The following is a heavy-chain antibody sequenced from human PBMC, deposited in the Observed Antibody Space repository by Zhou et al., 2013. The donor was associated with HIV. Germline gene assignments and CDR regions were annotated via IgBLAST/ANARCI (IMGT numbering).Heavy chain of an antibody. CDR3: DETSKWLNYWYFDL. J-gene: IGHJ2*01. CDR1: GLTFSNFG. V-gene: IGHV3-23*01. CDR2: LLTSGSST. D-gene: IGHD5-18*01. Sequence: EVQLLESGGGLVQPGGSLRLSCAASGLTFSNFGMSWVRQAPGKGLEWVSTLLTSGSSTYYADSVKGRFTISRDNSKTTLYLQMNSLRAEDTAVYYCDETSKWLNYWYFDLWGRGTRGHCLL.